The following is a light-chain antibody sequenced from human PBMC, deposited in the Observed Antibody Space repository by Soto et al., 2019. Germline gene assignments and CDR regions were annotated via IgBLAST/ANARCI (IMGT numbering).Light chain of an antibody. Sequence: EIVLTQSPGTLSLSPGERATLSCRASQSVRSNYFAWYQQKPGQAPRLLIYGASSRVSGIPDRFSGSGSGTDFTLIISRLEPEDFAVYFCEQYGSTPPTFGQGTKVEIK. V-gene: IGKV3-20*01. CDR1: QSVRSNY. J-gene: IGKJ1*01. CDR2: GAS. CDR3: EQYGSTPPT.